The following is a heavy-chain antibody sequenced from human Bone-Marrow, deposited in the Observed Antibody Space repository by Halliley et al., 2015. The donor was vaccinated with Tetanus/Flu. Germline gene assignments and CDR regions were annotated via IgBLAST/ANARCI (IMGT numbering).Heavy chain of an antibody. V-gene: IGHV3-74*01. CDR3: ARDSSSIRSHRYGMDI. CDR2: INSDGGTT. J-gene: IGHJ6*02. Sequence: SLRLSCAGSGFTFSSCWMHWVRQAPGKGLVWVSHINSDGGTTTYADSVKGRFTISRDNAKKTLYLQLNSLRGEDTAVYYCARDSSSIRSHRYGMDIWGQGTTVTVSS. D-gene: IGHD3-3*01. CDR1: GFTFSSCW.